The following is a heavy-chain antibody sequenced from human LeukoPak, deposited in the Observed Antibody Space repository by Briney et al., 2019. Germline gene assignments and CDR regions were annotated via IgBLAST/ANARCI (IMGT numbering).Heavy chain of an antibody. CDR2: INQDGRRQ. J-gene: IGHJ4*02. D-gene: IGHD3-3*01. Sequence: PGGSLRLSCAASGFSFSGSWMNWVRQAPGKGLEWVANINQDGRRQYYVDSVKGRFSISRDNAESSVYLQMSSLRAEDTAVYYCARDPDTIIGVEFDHWGQGVQVTVSS. CDR3: ARDPDTIIGVEFDH. CDR1: GFSFSGSW. V-gene: IGHV3-7*01.